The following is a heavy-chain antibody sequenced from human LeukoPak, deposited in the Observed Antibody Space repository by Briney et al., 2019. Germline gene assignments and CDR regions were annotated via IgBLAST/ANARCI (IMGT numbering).Heavy chain of an antibody. J-gene: IGHJ2*01. CDR1: GYSISSAYY. V-gene: IGHV4-38-2*02. CDR3: ARVYYSNSYDYWYFDL. CDR2: IYHSGSP. Sequence: SETLSLTCTVSGYSISSAYYWGWIRQPPGKGLEWIGSIYHSGSPYYNPSLKSRVTISVDTSKNQFSLKLSSVTAADTAVYYCARVYYSNSYDYWYFDLWGRGTLVTVSS. D-gene: IGHD6-13*01.